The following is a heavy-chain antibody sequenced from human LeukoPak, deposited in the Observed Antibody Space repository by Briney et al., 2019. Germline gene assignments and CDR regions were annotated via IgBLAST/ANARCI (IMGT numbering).Heavy chain of an antibody. J-gene: IGHJ4*02. CDR1: GYTFTSYY. V-gene: IGHV1-46*01. D-gene: IGHD3-22*01. Sequence: ASVKVSCKASGYTFTSYYMHWVRQAPGQGLEWMGIINPSGGSTSYAQKFQGRVTITADKSTSTAYMELSSLRSEDTAVYYCARDLTHRRNYDNSGYQIVPAFWGQGTLVTVSS. CDR3: ARDLTHRRNYDNSGYQIVPAF. CDR2: INPSGGST.